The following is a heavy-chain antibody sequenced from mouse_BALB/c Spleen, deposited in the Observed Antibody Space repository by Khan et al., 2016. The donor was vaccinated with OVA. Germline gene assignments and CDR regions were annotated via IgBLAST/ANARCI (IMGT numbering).Heavy chain of an antibody. CDR2: IWAGGST. CDR3: DTICYGKRYYAMDY. V-gene: IGHV2-9*02. J-gene: IGHJ4*01. D-gene: IGHD2-1*01. CDR1: GFSLTTYG. Sequence: VQLQESGPGLVAPSQSLSITCTVSGFSLTTYGVNWVRQPPGKGLEWLGVIWAGGSTNYNSALMSRLSISKDKSKSQVFLRMNSLQTDDTAVYYCDTICYGKRYYAMDYGGQGTSVTVSS.